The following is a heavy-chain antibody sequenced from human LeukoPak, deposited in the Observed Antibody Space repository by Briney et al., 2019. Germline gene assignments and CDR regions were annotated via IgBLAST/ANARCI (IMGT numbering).Heavy chain of an antibody. CDR3: ATLSAMVRGVKNWFDP. D-gene: IGHD3-10*01. V-gene: IGHV3-23*01. Sequence: GGSLRLSCAASGFTISSYAMSWVRQAPGKGLEWVSAISGSGGSTYYADSVKGRFTISRDNSKNTLYLQMNSLRAEDTAVYYCATLSAMVRGVKNWFDPWGQGTLVTVSS. CDR1: GFTISSYA. CDR2: ISGSGGST. J-gene: IGHJ5*02.